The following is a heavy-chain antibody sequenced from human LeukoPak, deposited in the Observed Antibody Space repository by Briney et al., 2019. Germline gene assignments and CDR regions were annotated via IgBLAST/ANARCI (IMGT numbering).Heavy chain of an antibody. D-gene: IGHD2-2*01. CDR1: GFTFSSYW. Sequence: PGGSLRLSCAASGFTFSSYWMHWVRQAPGKGLVGVSRINSDGSSTNYADSVKGRFTISRDNAKNTLYLQMNSLRAEDTAVYYCVRGEYCSSTSCYYNWFDPWGQGTLVTVSS. CDR2: INSDGSST. J-gene: IGHJ5*02. CDR3: VRGEYCSSTSCYYNWFDP. V-gene: IGHV3-74*01.